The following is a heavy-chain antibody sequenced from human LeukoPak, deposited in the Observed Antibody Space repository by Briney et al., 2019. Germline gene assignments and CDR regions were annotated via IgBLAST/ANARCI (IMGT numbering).Heavy chain of an antibody. V-gene: IGHV3-33*01. J-gene: IGHJ5*02. D-gene: IGHD1-26*01. Sequence: KGLEWVAVIWYDGSNKYYADSVKGRFTISRDNSKNTLYLEMNSLRGEDTAVYYCARSVGATTDWFDPWGQGTQVIVSS. CDR2: IWYDGSNK. CDR3: ARSVGATTDWFDP.